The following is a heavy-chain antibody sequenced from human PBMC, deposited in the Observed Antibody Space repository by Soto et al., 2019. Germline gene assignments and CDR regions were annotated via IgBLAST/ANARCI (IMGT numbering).Heavy chain of an antibody. Sequence: SETLSLTCTVSGGSISSYSWSWIRQPPGNGLEWIGYIYDSGSTNYNPSLKSRVIMLVDTSKNQFSLKLSSVTAADTAVYYCARPTGDGFFDYWGQGTLVTVSS. CDR3: ARPTGDGFFDY. CDR2: IYDSGST. V-gene: IGHV4-59*08. CDR1: GGSISSYS. D-gene: IGHD7-27*01. J-gene: IGHJ4*02.